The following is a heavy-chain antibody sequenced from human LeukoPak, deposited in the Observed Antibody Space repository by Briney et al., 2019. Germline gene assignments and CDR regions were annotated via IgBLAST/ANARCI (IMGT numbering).Heavy chain of an antibody. D-gene: IGHD5-24*01. V-gene: IGHV1-69*04. CDR1: GGTFSSYA. Sequence: ASVKVSCKASGGTFSSYAISWVRQAPGQGLEWMGRIIPILGIANYAQKFQGRVTITADKSTSTAYMELSSLRSEDTAVYYCARGLEMATITHTFDIWGQGTMVTVSS. J-gene: IGHJ3*02. CDR3: ARGLEMATITHTFDI. CDR2: IIPILGIA.